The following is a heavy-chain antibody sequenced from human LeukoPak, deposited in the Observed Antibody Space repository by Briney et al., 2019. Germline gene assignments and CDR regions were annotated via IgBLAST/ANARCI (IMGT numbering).Heavy chain of an antibody. Sequence: GGSLRLSCAASGFTFSDYYMSWIRQAPGKALEWVSYVSSGSGTIYYADSVKGRFTVSRDNGKRSLYLHMNSLRAEDTAMYYCASGESSYCSGGCYFASWGQGTLVTISS. V-gene: IGHV3-11*04. CDR1: GFTFSDYY. CDR2: VSSGSGTI. D-gene: IGHD2-21*02. J-gene: IGHJ5*01. CDR3: ASGESSYCSGGCYFAS.